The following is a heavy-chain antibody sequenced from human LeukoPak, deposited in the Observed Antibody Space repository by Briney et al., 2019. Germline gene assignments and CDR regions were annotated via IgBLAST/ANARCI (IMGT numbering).Heavy chain of an antibody. J-gene: IGHJ6*03. CDR1: GFTFSSYS. CDR2: ISSSSSYI. Sequence: KPGGSLRLSCAASGFTFSSYSMNWVPQAPGKGLEWVSSISSSSSYIYYADSVKGRFTISRDNAKNSLYLQMNSLRAEDTAVYYCARAALYGGYYYYYMDVWGKGTTVTVSS. D-gene: IGHD4-17*01. V-gene: IGHV3-21*01. CDR3: ARAALYGGYYYYYMDV.